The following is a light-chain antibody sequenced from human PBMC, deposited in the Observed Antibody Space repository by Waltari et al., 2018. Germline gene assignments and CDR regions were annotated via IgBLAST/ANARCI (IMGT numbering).Light chain of an antibody. CDR2: VNSDGSH. CDR3: QTGGHGTWV. Sequence: QLVLTQSPSASASLGASVKLTCTLSSGHSSNVIAWLPQRPEKGPRYLMKVNSDGSHNKGDEIPDRFSGSSSGAERYLTSASLQSEDEGDYYCQTGGHGTWVFGGGTKLTVL. CDR1: SGHSSNV. J-gene: IGLJ3*02. V-gene: IGLV4-69*01.